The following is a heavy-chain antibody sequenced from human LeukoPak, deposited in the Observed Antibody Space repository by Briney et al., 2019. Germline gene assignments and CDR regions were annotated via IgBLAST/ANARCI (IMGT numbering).Heavy chain of an antibody. CDR1: GYTFNGYY. D-gene: IGHD3-22*01. CDR2: INPNSGGT. V-gene: IGHV1-2*06. Sequence: GASVKVSCKASGYTFNGYYMHWVRQAPGKGLEWMGRINPNSGGTNYAQKFQGRVTMTRDTSISTAYMELSRLRSDDTAVYYCARIGEVGYYDSSGRGDAFDIWGQGTMVTVSS. CDR3: ARIGEVGYYDSSGRGDAFDI. J-gene: IGHJ3*02.